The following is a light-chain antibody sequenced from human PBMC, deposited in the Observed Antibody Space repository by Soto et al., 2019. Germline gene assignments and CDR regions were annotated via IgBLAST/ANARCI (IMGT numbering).Light chain of an antibody. V-gene: IGKV1-12*01. CDR3: QHANCFLPYT. CDR2: AAS. J-gene: IGKJ2*01. Sequence: DIQMTQSPSSVSASVGDRVTITCRAIQGISSWLAWSQQKPGKAPKLLSYAASSLQSGVPSRFSGSGSETDFTLTISSLQHEDFATYYCQHANCFLPYTVSQGTKLEIK. CDR1: QGISSW.